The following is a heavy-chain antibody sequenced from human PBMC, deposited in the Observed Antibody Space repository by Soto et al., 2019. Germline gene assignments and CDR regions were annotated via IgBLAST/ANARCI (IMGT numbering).Heavy chain of an antibody. D-gene: IGHD4-17*01. Sequence: ASVKVSCEASGYTFTSYYMHWVRQAPGQGLEWMGIINPSGGSTSYAQKFQGRVTMTRDTSTSTVYMELSSLRSEDTAVYYCARDGDDYGDHQLIDYWGQGTLVTVSS. V-gene: IGHV1-46*01. CDR2: INPSGGST. CDR3: ARDGDDYGDHQLIDY. CDR1: GYTFTSYY. J-gene: IGHJ4*02.